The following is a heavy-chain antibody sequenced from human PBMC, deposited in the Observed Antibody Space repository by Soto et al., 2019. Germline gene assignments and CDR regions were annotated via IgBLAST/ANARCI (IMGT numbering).Heavy chain of an antibody. Sequence: SGTLSLTCTVSGGSISSGDYCWSWIRQPPGKGLEWIGYIYYSGSTYYNPALKSQVTISVDTSKNQSSLKLSSVTAADTAVYSCARETRGIAARPPYYYYGMDVWGQGTTVTVSS. V-gene: IGHV4-30-4*01. J-gene: IGHJ6*02. CDR2: IYYSGST. CDR1: GGSISSGDYC. D-gene: IGHD6-6*01. CDR3: ARETRGIAARPPYYYYGMDV.